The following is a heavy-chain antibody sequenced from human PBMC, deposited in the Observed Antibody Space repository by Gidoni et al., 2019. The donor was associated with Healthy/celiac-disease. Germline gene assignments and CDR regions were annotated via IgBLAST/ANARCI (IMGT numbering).Heavy chain of an antibody. V-gene: IGHV1-18*01. Sequence: QVQLVQSGAEVKKPGASVKVSCKASGYTFTSHGISWVRQAPGQGLEWMGWSSAYNGNTNYAQKLQGRVTMTTDTSTSTAYMELRSLRSDDTAVYYCARVGQRTYCSSTSCYFYYYMDVWGKGTTVTVSS. J-gene: IGHJ6*03. CDR2: SSAYNGNT. CDR3: ARVGQRTYCSSTSCYFYYYMDV. CDR1: GYTFTSHG. D-gene: IGHD2-2*01.